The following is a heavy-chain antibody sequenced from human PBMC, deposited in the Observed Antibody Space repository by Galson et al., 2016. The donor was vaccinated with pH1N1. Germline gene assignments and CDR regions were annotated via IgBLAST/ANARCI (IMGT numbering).Heavy chain of an antibody. J-gene: IGHJ5*02. CDR2: VYSSGRT. CDR1: GASISSGGYH. CDR3: ARDRSVLRYFDWLPNWFDP. Sequence: TLSLTCTVSGASISSGGYHWSWIRRSAGKGLEWIRHVYSSGRTNYSPSLKSRVTISIDTSKNQFSLKLDSVTAAETAIYYCARDRSVLRYFDWLPNWFDPWGQGALVTVSS. D-gene: IGHD3-9*01. V-gene: IGHV4-61*09.